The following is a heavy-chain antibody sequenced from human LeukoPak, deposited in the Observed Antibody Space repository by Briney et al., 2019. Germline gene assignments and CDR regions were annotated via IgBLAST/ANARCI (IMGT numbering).Heavy chain of an antibody. CDR3: VTYYFDSSGPKKNY. V-gene: IGHV4-34*01. J-gene: IGHJ4*02. Sequence: SETLSLTCVVYGGSFSGYYWSWIRQPPDKGLEWIGDINHSGSTNYNPSLKSRVTISVDTSKKQFSLKLSSVTAADTAVYYCVTYYFDSSGPKKNYWGQGTLVTVSS. D-gene: IGHD3-22*01. CDR1: GGSFSGYY. CDR2: INHSGST.